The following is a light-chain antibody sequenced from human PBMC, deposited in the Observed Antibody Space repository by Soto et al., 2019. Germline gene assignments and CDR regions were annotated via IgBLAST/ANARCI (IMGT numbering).Light chain of an antibody. CDR2: STN. CDR3: LLYYGGQMGV. Sequence: QTVVTQEPSLTVSPGGTVTLTCASSTGAVTSGYYPNWFQQKPGPAPRALIYSTNNKYSWTPVRFSGSLLGGKAALTLSGVQPEDEAEYYCLLYYGGQMGVFGGGTKLTVL. J-gene: IGLJ2*01. V-gene: IGLV7-43*01. CDR1: TGAVTSGYY.